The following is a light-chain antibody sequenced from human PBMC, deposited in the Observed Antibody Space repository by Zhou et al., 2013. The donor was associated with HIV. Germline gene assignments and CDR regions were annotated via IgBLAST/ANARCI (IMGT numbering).Light chain of an antibody. CDR1: QSISSY. CDR2: KAS. J-gene: IGKJ3*01. Sequence: DIQMTQSPSSLSASVGDRVTITCRASQSISSYLNWYQQKPGKAPKLLIYKASSLQSGVPSRFSGSGSETEFTLTISCLQPDDFATYYCQEYNSYAVFTFGPGTKVEIK. CDR3: QEYNSYAVFT. V-gene: IGKV1-5*03.